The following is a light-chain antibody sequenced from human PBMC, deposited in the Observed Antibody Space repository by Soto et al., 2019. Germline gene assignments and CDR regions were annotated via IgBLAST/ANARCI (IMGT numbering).Light chain of an antibody. J-gene: IGKJ4*01. CDR2: DAS. CDR3: QQYNSYSIT. Sequence: DIQMTQSPATLSASLGDRGTITWRASQSISSWLAWYQQKPGKAPKLLIYDASSLESGVPSRFSGSGSGTEFTLTISSLQPDDFATYYCQQYNSYSITFGGGTKVDIK. CDR1: QSISSW. V-gene: IGKV1-5*01.